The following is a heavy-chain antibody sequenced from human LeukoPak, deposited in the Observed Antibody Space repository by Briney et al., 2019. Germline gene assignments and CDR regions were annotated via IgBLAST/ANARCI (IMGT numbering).Heavy chain of an antibody. D-gene: IGHD2-8*01. CDR2: IKQGGSAK. V-gene: IGHV3-7*01. CDR1: GFTFGNYW. Sequence: GGSLRLSCAASGFTFGNYWMTWVRQAPGKGLAWVSNIKQGGSAKYYMDSVKGRFTISRDNAKSFLYLEMNSLTAEDTAVYYRARVNPLMVPGAFDVWGLGTVVAVSS. J-gene: IGHJ3*01. CDR3: ARVNPLMVPGAFDV.